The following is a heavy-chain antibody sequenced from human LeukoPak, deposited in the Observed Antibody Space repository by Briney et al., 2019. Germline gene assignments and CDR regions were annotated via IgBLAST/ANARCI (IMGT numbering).Heavy chain of an antibody. D-gene: IGHD3-10*01. J-gene: IGHJ4*02. CDR3: ARKLWFGEYYFDY. CDR2: IYYSGST. V-gene: IGHV4-59*12. Sequence: PSETLSLTCTVSGGSISSYYWSWIRQPRGKGLEWIGSIYYSGSTYYNPSLKSRVTISVDTSKNQFSLKLSSGTAADTAVYYCARKLWFGEYYFDYWGQGTLVTVSS. CDR1: GGSISSYY.